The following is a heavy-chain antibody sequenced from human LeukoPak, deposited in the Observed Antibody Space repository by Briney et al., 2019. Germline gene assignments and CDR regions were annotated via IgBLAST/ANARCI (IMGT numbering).Heavy chain of an antibody. Sequence: SETLSLTCIVSGGSISSSSYYWGWIRQPPGKGLEWIGSIYYSGSTYYNPSLKSRVTISVDTSKNQFSLKLSSVTAADTAVYYCARGGRLPSIWGQGTTVTVSS. CDR3: ARGGRLPSI. J-gene: IGHJ6*02. CDR1: GGSISSSSYY. D-gene: IGHD4-11*01. V-gene: IGHV4-39*07. CDR2: IYYSGST.